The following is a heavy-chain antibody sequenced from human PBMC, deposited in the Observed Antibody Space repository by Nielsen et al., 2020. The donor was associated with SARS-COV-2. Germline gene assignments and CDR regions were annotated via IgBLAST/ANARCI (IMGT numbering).Heavy chain of an antibody. CDR2: INPNSGGT. V-gene: IGHV1-2*06. CDR1: GYTFTSYG. Sequence: ASVKVSCKASGYTFTSYGISWVRQAPGQGLEWMGRINPNSGGTNYAQKFQGRVTMTRDTSISTAYMELSRLRSDDTAVYYCARDLDGITIFGVVTNYYYYYGMDVWGQGTTVTVSS. D-gene: IGHD3-3*01. CDR3: ARDLDGITIFGVVTNYYYYYGMDV. J-gene: IGHJ6*02.